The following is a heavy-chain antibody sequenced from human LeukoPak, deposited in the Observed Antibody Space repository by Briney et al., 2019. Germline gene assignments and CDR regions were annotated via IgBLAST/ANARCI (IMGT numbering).Heavy chain of an antibody. V-gene: IGHV3-48*02. Sequence: GGSLRLSCAASGFTFSTYSMNWVRQAPGKGLEWVSYIASSTIYYADAVKGRFTISRDNAKNSLYLQMNSLRDEDTAVYYCARGPTAAIDYWGQGTLVTVSS. D-gene: IGHD2-2*01. J-gene: IGHJ4*02. CDR1: GFTFSTYS. CDR2: IASSTI. CDR3: ARGPTAAIDY.